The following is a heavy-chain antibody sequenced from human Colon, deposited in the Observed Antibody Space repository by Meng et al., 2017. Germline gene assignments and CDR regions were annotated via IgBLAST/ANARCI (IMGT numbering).Heavy chain of an antibody. D-gene: IGHD3-22*01. J-gene: IGHJ5*02. Sequence: TLSLTCLVRHASISSQSLYCGWLLQHPGKGPEWIGHMHYRGIANYNPSLNSRIAISVDTTKNHFSLKLSSVTAADTAVYYCARYRYDSSSYSNFFDPWGQGTLVTVSS. V-gene: IGHV4-31*03. CDR3: ARYRYDSSSYSNFFDP. CDR2: MHYRGIA. CDR1: HASISSQSLY.